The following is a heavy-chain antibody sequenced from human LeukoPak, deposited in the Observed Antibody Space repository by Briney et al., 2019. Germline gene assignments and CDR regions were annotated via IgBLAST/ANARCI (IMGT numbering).Heavy chain of an antibody. V-gene: IGHV4-4*02. CDR2: IYHSGSA. CDR1: GGSISSSNW. D-gene: IGHD3-22*01. CDR3: ASAGHDGIGYKVC. Sequence: SETLSLTCAVSGGSISSSNWWSWVRQPPGKGLEWIGEIYHSGSANYNPSLKSRVTISVDKSKNQFSLRLSSVTAADTAVYYCASAGHDGIGYKVCWGQGTLVTVST. J-gene: IGHJ4*02.